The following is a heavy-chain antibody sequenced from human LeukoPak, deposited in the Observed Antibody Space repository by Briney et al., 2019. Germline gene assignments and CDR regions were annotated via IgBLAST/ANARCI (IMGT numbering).Heavy chain of an antibody. CDR1: GFTFSSYG. V-gene: IGHV3-33*01. D-gene: IGHD3-10*01. Sequence: GGSLRLSCAASGFTFSSYGMHWVRQAPGKGLEWVAVIWYDGSNKYYPDSVKGRFTISRDDSKNTLYLQMDSLRAEDTAVYYCVRVRSREYFDLWGRGTLVTVSS. CDR2: IWYDGSNK. J-gene: IGHJ2*01. CDR3: VRVRSREYFDL.